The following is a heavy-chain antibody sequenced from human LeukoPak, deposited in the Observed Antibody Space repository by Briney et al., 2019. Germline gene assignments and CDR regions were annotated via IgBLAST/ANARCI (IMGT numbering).Heavy chain of an antibody. CDR1: GGSFSGYY. Sequence: SETLSLTCAVYGGSFSGYYWSWIRQPPGKGLEWIGEINHRGSTNYNPSLKSRVTISVDTSKNQFSLKLSSVTAADTAVYYCARAQFDYWGQGTLVTVSS. CDR2: INHRGST. J-gene: IGHJ4*02. CDR3: ARAQFDY. V-gene: IGHV4-34*01.